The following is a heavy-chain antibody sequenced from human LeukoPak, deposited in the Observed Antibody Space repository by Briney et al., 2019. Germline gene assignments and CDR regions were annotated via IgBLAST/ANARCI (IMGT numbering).Heavy chain of an antibody. V-gene: IGHV4-4*08. CDR2: IKNGGSP. CDR1: GGSISSYY. J-gene: IGHJ4*02. CDR3: ARLTWITDY. Sequence: PSETLSLTCTVSGGSISSYYWSWIRQPPGKGLEWIGHIKNGGSPNYNPPLKSRVTISLDTSKNQFSLTVSSVTAADTAVYYCARLTWITDYWGQGTLVTVSS. D-gene: IGHD5-12*01.